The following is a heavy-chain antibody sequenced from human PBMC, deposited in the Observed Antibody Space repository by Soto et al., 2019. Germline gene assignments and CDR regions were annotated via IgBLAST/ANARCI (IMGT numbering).Heavy chain of an antibody. CDR3: VTAVRGYNANGDL. CDR2: IKADGTEK. D-gene: IGHD5-12*01. Sequence: GGSLRLSCVGSGFTFSSYWKGWVLQTPGKGLEWVATIKADGTEKYYVDSVKGRFTFSRDNAKTSVYLEMNSLRAEDTAVYYCVTAVRGYNANGDLWGQGTTVTVSS. V-gene: IGHV3-7*03. J-gene: IGHJ6*02. CDR1: GFTFSSYW.